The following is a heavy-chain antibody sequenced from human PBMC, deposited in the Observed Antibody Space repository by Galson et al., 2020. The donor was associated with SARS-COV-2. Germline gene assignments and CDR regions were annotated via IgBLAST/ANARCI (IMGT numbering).Heavy chain of an antibody. CDR1: GYTLTELS. Sequence: ASVKVSCKVSGYTLTELSMHWVRQAPGKGREWMGGFDPEDGETIYAQKFQGRVTMTEDTSTDTAYMELSSLRSEDTAVYYCATVYCTNGVCYTPEYFQHWGQGTLVTVSS. CDR3: ATVYCTNGVCYTPEYFQH. J-gene: IGHJ1*01. V-gene: IGHV1-24*01. D-gene: IGHD2-8*01. CDR2: FDPEDGET.